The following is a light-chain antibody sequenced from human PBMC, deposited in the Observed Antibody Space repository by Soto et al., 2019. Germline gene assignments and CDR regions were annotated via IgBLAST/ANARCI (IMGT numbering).Light chain of an antibody. Sequence: DIVMTQSPLSLPVTPGEPASISCRSSQSLLHRNGYNYLDWYLQKPGQSPQLLIYLGSNRASGVPDRFSGSGSGKDFTLKISRVEDEDVGVYYCMQALQTPTFGGGTKVEIK. CDR1: QSLLHRNGYNY. J-gene: IGKJ4*01. CDR3: MQALQTPT. CDR2: LGS. V-gene: IGKV2-28*01.